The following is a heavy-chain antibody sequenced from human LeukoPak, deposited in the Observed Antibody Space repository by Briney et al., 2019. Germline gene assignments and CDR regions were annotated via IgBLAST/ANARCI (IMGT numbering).Heavy chain of an antibody. CDR3: ARERVGATIGFDN. D-gene: IGHD1-26*01. CDR1: GASISSYY. Sequence: PSETLSLTCTVSGASISSYYWSWIRQPPGKGLEWIGYIYYSGSTKYNPSLKSRVTISVDTSKNQFSLKLSSVTAADTAVYYCARERVGATIGFDNWGQGTLVTVSS. CDR2: IYYSGST. J-gene: IGHJ4*02. V-gene: IGHV4-59*01.